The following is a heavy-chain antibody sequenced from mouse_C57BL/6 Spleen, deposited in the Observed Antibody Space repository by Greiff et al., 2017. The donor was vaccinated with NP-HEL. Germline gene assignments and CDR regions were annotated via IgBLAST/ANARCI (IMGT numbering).Heavy chain of an antibody. V-gene: IGHV5-15*01. CDR1: GFTFSDYG. J-gene: IGHJ4*01. CDR3: ARHSDFYGGY. Sequence: EVKLMESGGGLVQPGGSLKLSCAASGFTFSDYGMAWVRQAPRKGLEWVAFISNLAYSIYYADTLTGRATLSRDKAKNTLYLEMSSLRSEDTAMYYCARHSDFYGGYWGQGPTVTVSS. D-gene: IGHD1-1*01. CDR2: ISNLAYSI.